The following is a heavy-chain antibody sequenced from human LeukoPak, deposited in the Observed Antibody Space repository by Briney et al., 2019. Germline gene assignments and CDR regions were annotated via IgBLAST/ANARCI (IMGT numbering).Heavy chain of an antibody. V-gene: IGHV3-20*04. Sequence: PGGSLRLSCAASGFTFDDYGMSWVRQAPGKGLEWLSGINWNGGSTGYADSVKGRFTISRDNAKNSLYLQMNSLRAEDTAVYYCARDGHTAMVRGWFDPWGQGTLVTVSS. CDR3: ARDGHTAMVRGWFDP. D-gene: IGHD5-18*01. J-gene: IGHJ5*02. CDR1: GFTFDDYG. CDR2: INWNGGST.